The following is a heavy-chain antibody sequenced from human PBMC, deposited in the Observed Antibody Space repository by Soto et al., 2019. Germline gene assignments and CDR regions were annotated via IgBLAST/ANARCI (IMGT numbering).Heavy chain of an antibody. D-gene: IGHD6-13*01. CDR1: GFTFSSYA. J-gene: IGHJ5*02. CDR3: AKDSIAAVNNWLDP. V-gene: IGHV3-23*01. Sequence: EVQLLESGGGLVQPGGSLRLSCAASGFTFSSYAISWVRQAPGKGLEWVSAISGSGGSTYYADSVKGRFTISRDNSKNTLYLQMNSLRAEDTAVYYCAKDSIAAVNNWLDPWGQGTLVTVSS. CDR2: ISGSGGST.